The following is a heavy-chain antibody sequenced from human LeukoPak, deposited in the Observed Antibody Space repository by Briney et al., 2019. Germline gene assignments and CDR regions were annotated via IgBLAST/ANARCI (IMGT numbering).Heavy chain of an antibody. D-gene: IGHD3-16*02. CDR3: ARGNEIARSYYDYVWGSYRYTWRSFDY. J-gene: IGHJ4*02. CDR2: ISAYNGNT. V-gene: IGHV1-18*01. Sequence: GASVKVSCKASGYTYTSYGISWVRQAPGQGLEWMGWISAYNGNTNYAQKLQGRVTMTTDTSTSTAYMELRSLRSDDTAVYYCARGNEIARSYYDYVWGSYRYTWRSFDYWGQGTLVTVSS. CDR1: GYTYTSYG.